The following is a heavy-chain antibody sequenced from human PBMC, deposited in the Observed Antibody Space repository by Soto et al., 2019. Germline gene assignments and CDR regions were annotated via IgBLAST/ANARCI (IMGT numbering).Heavy chain of an antibody. V-gene: IGHV1-18*01. CDR3: VRDAPSGYRGWWDP. D-gene: IGHD5-18*01. J-gene: IGHJ5*02. Sequence: GGSVPVTFLSSRWTFLSYGCNWVRPAPGQGLEWRGLLIAYNGDTIYAQKFHGRVILTTDTATSTAYMELGSLRSDDTAVYYCVRDAPSGYRGWWDPWGQGTLVTVSS. CDR1: RWTFLSYG. CDR2: LIAYNGDT.